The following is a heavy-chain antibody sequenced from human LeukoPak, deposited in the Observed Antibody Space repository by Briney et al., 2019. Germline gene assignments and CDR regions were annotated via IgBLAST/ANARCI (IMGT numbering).Heavy chain of an antibody. CDR2: ISAYNGNT. CDR1: GYTFTSYG. CDR3: ARPVGATRNDAFDI. D-gene: IGHD1-26*01. Sequence: ASVKVSCKASGYTFTSYGISWVRQAPGQGLEWMGWISAYNGNTNYAQKLQGRVTMTTDTSTSTAYMELSSLRSEDTAVYYCARPVGATRNDAFDIWGQGTMVTVSS. J-gene: IGHJ3*02. V-gene: IGHV1-18*01.